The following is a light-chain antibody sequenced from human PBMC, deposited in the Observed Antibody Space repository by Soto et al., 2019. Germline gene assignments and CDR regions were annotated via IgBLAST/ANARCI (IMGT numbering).Light chain of an antibody. Sequence: HSALTQPASVSGSPGQSITISCTGTSSDVGGYHYVSWYQQHPGKAPKLMIYEVNNRPSGVSNRFSGSKSGNTASLTISGLQAEDEADYYCTSYTITSSLDVFGTGTQLTVL. CDR3: TSYTITSSLDV. CDR1: SSDVGGYHY. CDR2: EVN. J-gene: IGLJ1*01. V-gene: IGLV2-14*01.